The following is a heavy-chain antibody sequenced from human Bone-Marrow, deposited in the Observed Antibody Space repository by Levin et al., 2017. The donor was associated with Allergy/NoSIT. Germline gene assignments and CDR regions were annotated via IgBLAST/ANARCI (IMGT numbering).Heavy chain of an antibody. CDR1: GYSISDGYY. CDR3: AKISGTYSDY. J-gene: IGHJ4*02. Sequence: SETLSLNCTVSGYSISDGYYWGWIRQPPGKGLEWIGQVFHRGSTYYNPSLKSRVTISVDTSENQFSLKLSSVTAADSGIYYCAKISGTYSDYWGQGTLVTVSS. V-gene: IGHV4-38-2*02. D-gene: IGHD1-26*01. CDR2: VFHRGST.